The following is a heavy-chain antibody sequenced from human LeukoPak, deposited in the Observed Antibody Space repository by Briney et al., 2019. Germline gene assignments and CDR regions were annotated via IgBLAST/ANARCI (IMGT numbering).Heavy chain of an antibody. CDR1: LGTFRSSA. CDR3: ARATAGVSTSAFDI. CDR2: IIPIIFTR. V-gene: IGHV1-69*05. D-gene: IGHD3-10*01. Sequence: GASEKVSCKASLGTFRSSAISWVRQAPRQRLEWMGGIIPIIFTRKYAQKLQGRVTITTDASATTAYMELSRLRSEDTAVYYCARATAGVSTSAFDIWGQGTVVTVSS. J-gene: IGHJ3*02.